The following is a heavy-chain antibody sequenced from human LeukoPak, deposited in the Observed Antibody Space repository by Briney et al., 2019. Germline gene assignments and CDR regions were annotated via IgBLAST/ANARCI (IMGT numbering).Heavy chain of an antibody. CDR3: ARDLGKRVTLGFDY. V-gene: IGHV3-21*01. Sequence: GGSLRLSCAASGFTFSSYSMNWVRQAPGKGLEWVSSISSSSSYIYYADSVKGRFTISRDNAKNSLYLQMNSLRAEDTAVYYCARDLGKRVTLGFDYGAKETWVTVP. J-gene: IGHJ4*01. D-gene: IGHD7-27*01. CDR2: ISSSSSYI. CDR1: GFTFSSYS.